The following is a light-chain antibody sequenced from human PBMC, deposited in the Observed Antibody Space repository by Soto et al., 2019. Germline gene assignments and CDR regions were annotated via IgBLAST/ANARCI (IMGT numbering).Light chain of an antibody. CDR3: QQYANSPLT. CDR1: QSVSIR. Sequence: EIIMTQSPDILSVSPGARATLSCRASQSVSIRLSWYQQKPGQAPRLLIFDASTRATGIPARFSGSGSGTEFALTISRLAPEDVAVYYRQQYANSPLTFGEGTKVDI. CDR2: DAS. J-gene: IGKJ4*01. V-gene: IGKV3-15*01.